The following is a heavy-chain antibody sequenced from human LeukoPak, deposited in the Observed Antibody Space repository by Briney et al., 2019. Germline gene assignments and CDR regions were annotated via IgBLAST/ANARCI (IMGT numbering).Heavy chain of an antibody. CDR3: ARDRGSSWYIDH. CDR1: GFTFSDSY. V-gene: IGHV3-11*06. J-gene: IGHJ4*02. Sequence: GGSLRLSCAASGFTFSDSYMSWIRQTPGKGLEWLSYISSSSSDTNYADSVKGRFTISRDNAKNSLYLQMNSLRAEDTAVYYCARDRGSSWYIDHWGQGTLVTVSS. CDR2: ISSSSSDT. D-gene: IGHD6-13*01.